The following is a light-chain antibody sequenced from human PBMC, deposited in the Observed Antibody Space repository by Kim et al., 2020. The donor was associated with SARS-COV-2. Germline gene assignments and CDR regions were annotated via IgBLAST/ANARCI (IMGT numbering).Light chain of an antibody. J-gene: IGKJ3*01. CDR2: GAS. V-gene: IGKV3-20*01. CDR1: QSVSGSY. CDR3: QQYGSSPSP. Sequence: EIVLTQSPGTLSLSPGERATLSCRASQSVSGSYLAWYQQKPGQAPRLLIYGASSRATGIPDRFSGSGSGTDFTLTISRLEPEDFAVYYCQQYGSSPSPFGPGTKVDIK.